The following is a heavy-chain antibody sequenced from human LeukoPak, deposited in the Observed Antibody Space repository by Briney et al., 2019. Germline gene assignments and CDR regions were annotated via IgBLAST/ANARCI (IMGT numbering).Heavy chain of an antibody. Sequence: PGGSLRLSCAASGFTFSRFWMTWVRQAPGKGLDWVASMNEDGSEKYYADSVKGRFTISRDNAKNSLYLPMNGLRVEDTAVYFCARIRESGWELLIDYWGQGTLVTVSS. D-gene: IGHD6-19*01. CDR3: ARIRESGWELLIDY. J-gene: IGHJ4*02. V-gene: IGHV3-7*01. CDR2: MNEDGSEK. CDR1: GFTFSRFW.